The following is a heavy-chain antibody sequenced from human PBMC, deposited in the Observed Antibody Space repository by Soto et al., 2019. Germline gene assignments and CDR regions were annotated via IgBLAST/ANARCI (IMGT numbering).Heavy chain of an antibody. D-gene: IGHD2-21*02. J-gene: IGHJ4*02. Sequence: QVQLVESGGGMVQPGTSLRLSCAASGFTFKSLSLHRVRQRPDKGLEWVAVISHDGRVTFYADFVKGRFTVSRDNSKNTIYLQVNSLRAEDTAVYYCAREPYGDSQYFDYWGQGTLVTVSS. V-gene: IGHV3-30*04. CDR1: GFTFKSLS. CDR2: ISHDGRVT. CDR3: AREPYGDSQYFDY.